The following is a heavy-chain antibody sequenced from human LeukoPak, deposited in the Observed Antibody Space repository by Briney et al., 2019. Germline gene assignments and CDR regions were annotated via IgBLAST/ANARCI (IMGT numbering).Heavy chain of an antibody. V-gene: IGHV3-11*01. Sequence: GGSLRLSCAASGFTFSDYYMSWIRQAPGKGLEWVSYISSSGSTIYYADSVKGRFTISRDNAKNSLCLQMNSLRAEDTAVYYCARAPPYCSGGSCYRIVDYWGQGTLVTVSS. CDR3: ARAPPYCSGGSCYRIVDY. J-gene: IGHJ4*02. CDR1: GFTFSDYY. CDR2: ISSSGSTI. D-gene: IGHD2-15*01.